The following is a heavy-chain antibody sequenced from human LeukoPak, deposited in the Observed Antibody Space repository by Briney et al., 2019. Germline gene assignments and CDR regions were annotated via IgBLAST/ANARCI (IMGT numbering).Heavy chain of an antibody. CDR3: ARGLYSNYFDWFDP. CDR2: INAGNGNT. J-gene: IGHJ5*02. V-gene: IGHV1-3*01. CDR1: GYTFTGYA. D-gene: IGHD4-11*01. Sequence: ASVKVSCKASGYTFTGYAMHWVRQAPGQRLEWMGWINAGNGNTKYSQKFQGRVTITRDTSASTAYMELSSLRSEDTAVYYCARGLYSNYFDWFDPWGQGTLVTVSS.